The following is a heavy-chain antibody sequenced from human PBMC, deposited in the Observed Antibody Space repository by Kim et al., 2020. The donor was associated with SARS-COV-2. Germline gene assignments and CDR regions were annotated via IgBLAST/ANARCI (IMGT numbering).Heavy chain of an antibody. V-gene: IGHV1-3*01. J-gene: IGHJ5*02. CDR1: GYTFTSYA. CDR2: IIAGNGNT. CDR3: ARERASIAVAAPWFDP. D-gene: IGHD6-19*01. Sequence: ASVKVSCKASGYTFTSYAMHWVRQAPGQRLEWMGWIIAGNGNTKYSQKFQGRVTITRDTSASTAYMELSSLRSEDTAVYYCARERASIAVAAPWFDPWGQGTLVTVSS.